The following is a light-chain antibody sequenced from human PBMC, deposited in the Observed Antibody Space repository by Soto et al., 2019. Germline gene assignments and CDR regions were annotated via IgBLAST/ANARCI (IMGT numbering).Light chain of an antibody. J-gene: IGKJ2*01. CDR1: NTINNY. CDR3: QQSYNTPRT. Sequence: DIQLTQSPSSLSASVGDRVTITCRASNTINNYLNWYQQKPGKAPKLLIYAVSTLQGGVPPRFSGSGSGTAFTLTISSLQPEDFATYYCQQSYNTPRTLGQGTKLEIK. V-gene: IGKV1-39*01. CDR2: AVS.